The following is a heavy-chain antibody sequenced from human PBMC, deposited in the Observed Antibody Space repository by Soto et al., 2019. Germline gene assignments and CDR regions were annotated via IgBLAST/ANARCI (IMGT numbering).Heavy chain of an antibody. Sequence: SVKVSCKASGGTFSSYAISWVRQAPGQGLEWMGGIIPIFGTANYAQKFQGRVTITADESTSTAYMELSSLRSEDTAVYYCARGRDFGVVISAFDIWSQGTMVTVSS. J-gene: IGHJ3*02. CDR3: ARGRDFGVVISAFDI. CDR2: IIPIFGTA. V-gene: IGHV1-69*13. D-gene: IGHD3-3*01. CDR1: GGTFSSYA.